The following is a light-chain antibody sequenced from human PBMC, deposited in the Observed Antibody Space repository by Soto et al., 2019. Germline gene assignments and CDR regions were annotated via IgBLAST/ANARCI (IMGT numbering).Light chain of an antibody. V-gene: IGKV1-39*01. CDR1: QSISSY. J-gene: IGKJ1*01. CDR3: QQSYSTPRT. CDR2: AAS. Sequence: DIPMTQSPSSLSASVGDRVTITCRASQSISSYLNWYQQKPGKAPKLLIYAASSLQSGVPSRFSGSGTGTDFTLTIISLQPEDFATYYCQQSYSTPRTFGQGTKVEIK.